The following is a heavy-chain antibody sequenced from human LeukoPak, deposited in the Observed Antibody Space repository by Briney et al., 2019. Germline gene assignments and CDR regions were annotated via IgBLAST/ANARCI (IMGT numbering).Heavy chain of an antibody. D-gene: IGHD4-17*01. Sequence: GGSLRLSCTASGFTFNGYSMNWVRQAPGKGLEWVSSISTSSSYIYYADSVKGRFTISRNNPKNSLYLQMNSLRAEDTAVYYCARNRGDPSYFDYWGQGTLITVSS. V-gene: IGHV3-21*01. CDR3: ARNRGDPSYFDY. CDR1: GFTFNGYS. J-gene: IGHJ4*02. CDR2: ISTSSSYI.